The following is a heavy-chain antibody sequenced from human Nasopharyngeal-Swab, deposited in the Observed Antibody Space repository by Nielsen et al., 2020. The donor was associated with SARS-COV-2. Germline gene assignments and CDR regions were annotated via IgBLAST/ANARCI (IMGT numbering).Heavy chain of an antibody. CDR1: GGSISSYY. CDR3: AREGGLDYDYVWGSYRPSNWFDP. CDR2: IYYSGST. Sequence: SETLSLTCTVSGGSISSYYWSWIRQPPRKGLEWIGYIYYSGSTNYNPSLKSRVTISVDTSKNQFSLKLSSVTAADTAVYYCAREGGLDYDYVWGSYRPSNWFDPWGQGTLVTVSS. D-gene: IGHD3-16*02. J-gene: IGHJ5*02. V-gene: IGHV4-59*01.